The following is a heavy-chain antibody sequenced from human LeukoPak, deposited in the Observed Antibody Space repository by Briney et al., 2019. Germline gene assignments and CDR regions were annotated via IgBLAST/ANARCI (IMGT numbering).Heavy chain of an antibody. J-gene: IGHJ4*02. V-gene: IGHV3-74*01. CDR3: ARRIQGMAPYYFDY. CDR1: GFTFSSYW. D-gene: IGHD5-24*01. CDR2: INSDRGST. Sequence: GGSLRLSCTASGFTFSSYWMHWVRQAPGKGLVWVSRINSDRGSTSYADSVKGRFTISRDNAKNTLYLQMNSLRAEGTAVYYCARRIQGMAPYYFDYWGQGTLVTVSS.